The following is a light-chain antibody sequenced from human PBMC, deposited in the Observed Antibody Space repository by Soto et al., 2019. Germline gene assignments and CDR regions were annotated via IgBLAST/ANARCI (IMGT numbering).Light chain of an antibody. CDR2: EVN. Sequence: QSVLTQPPSASGSPGQSVTISCTRPSSDVGGYNYVSWFQQHPGKAPKLMIYEVNKRPSGVPDRFSGSKSGNTASLTVSGLQAEDEADYYCSSYAGSNKVFGTGTKVTVL. CDR3: SSYAGSNKV. V-gene: IGLV2-8*01. CDR1: SSDVGGYNY. J-gene: IGLJ1*01.